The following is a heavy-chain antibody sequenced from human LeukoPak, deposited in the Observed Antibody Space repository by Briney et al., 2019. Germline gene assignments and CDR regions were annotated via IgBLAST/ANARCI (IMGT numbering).Heavy chain of an antibody. CDR3: AKDQEGLPFDY. J-gene: IGHJ4*02. CDR1: GFTFSTYW. Sequence: GGSLGLSCAASGFTFSTYWMQWVRQVPGKGLVWVSRINNDATSISYADSVKGRFTISRDNAKKSLILQMNSLRAEDTAVYYCAKDQEGLPFDYWGQGTLVTVSS. V-gene: IGHV3-74*01. CDR2: INNDATSI.